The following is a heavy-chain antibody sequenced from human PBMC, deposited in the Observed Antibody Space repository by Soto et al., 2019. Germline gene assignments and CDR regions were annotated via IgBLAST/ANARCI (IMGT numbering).Heavy chain of an antibody. CDR3: ARAVVTAYFDY. V-gene: IGHV3-30*04. CDR2: ISYDGSNK. Sequence: GESLKISCAASGFTFSSYAMHWVRQAPGKGLEWVAVISYDGSNKYYADSVKGRFTISRDNSKNTLYLQMNSLRAEDTAVYYCARAVVTAYFDYWGQGTLVTVSS. CDR1: GFTFSSYA. J-gene: IGHJ4*02. D-gene: IGHD2-21*02.